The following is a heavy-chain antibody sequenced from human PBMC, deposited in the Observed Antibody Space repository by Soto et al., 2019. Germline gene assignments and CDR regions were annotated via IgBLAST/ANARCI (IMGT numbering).Heavy chain of an antibody. CDR3: AISHIIAAALSMEV. CDR1: GYTLTRYN. J-gene: IGHJ6*04. Sequence: ASVKVSCKASGYTLTRYNMYWVRQAPGQGLEWMGIINPNDNSATYAQKFEGRVTMTSDTSTSTVYMELSSLRSEDTAIYFCAISHIIAAALSMEVWGEGTRVAVPS. V-gene: IGHV1-46*01. CDR2: INPNDNSA. D-gene: IGHD6-25*01.